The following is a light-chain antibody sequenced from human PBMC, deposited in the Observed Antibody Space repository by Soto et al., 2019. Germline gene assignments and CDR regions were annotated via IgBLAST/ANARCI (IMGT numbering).Light chain of an antibody. V-gene: IGLV2-14*01. CDR2: EVS. Sequence: QSALTQPASVSGSPGQSFTISCIGTSSDVGGYNYVSWYQQHPGKAPKLMIYEVSNRPSGVSNRFSGSKSGNTASLTISGLQAEDEADYYCPSYTTNTTWVFGGGTKLTVL. CDR1: SSDVGGYNY. CDR3: PSYTTNTTWV. J-gene: IGLJ3*02.